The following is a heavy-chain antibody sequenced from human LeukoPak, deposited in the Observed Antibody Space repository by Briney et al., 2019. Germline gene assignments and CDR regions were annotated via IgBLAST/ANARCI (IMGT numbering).Heavy chain of an antibody. CDR2: ISGSGDGT. Sequence: PGGSLRLSCAASGFTFSSYGMSWVRQAPGKGLEWVSTISGSGDGTYYADSVKGRFTISRDNSKGTVYLQMNSLRPEDTAVYYCAKDDAWLQYGNWGRGTLVTVSS. D-gene: IGHD5-24*01. CDR3: AKDDAWLQYGN. CDR1: GFTFSSYG. V-gene: IGHV3-23*01. J-gene: IGHJ4*02.